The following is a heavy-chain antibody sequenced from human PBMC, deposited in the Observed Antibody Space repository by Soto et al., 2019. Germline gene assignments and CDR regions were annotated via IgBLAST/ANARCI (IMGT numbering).Heavy chain of an antibody. D-gene: IGHD6-13*01. V-gene: IGHV1-3*01. CDR1: GYTFTSYA. J-gene: IGHJ4*02. CDR3: ARRGIAAAGLYYFDY. Sequence: GASVKVSCKASGYTFTSYAMHWVRQAPGQRPEWMGWINAGNGNTKYSQKFQGRVTITRDTSASTAYMELSSLRSEDTAVYYCARRGIAAAGLYYFDYWGQGTLVTVSS. CDR2: INAGNGNT.